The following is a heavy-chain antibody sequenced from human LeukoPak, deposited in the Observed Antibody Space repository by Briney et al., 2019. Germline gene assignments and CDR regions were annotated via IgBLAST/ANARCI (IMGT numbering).Heavy chain of an antibody. CDR3: ARSSNSVVGFYYGMDV. CDR1: GYTFTSYD. Sequence: ASVKVSCKASGYTFTSYDINWVRQATGQGLEWMGWISAYNGNTNYAQKFQGRVTMTRGTSTSTAYMELRSLRSADTAVYYCARSSNSVVGFYYGMDVWGQGTTVTVSS. V-gene: IGHV1-18*01. D-gene: IGHD2-21*01. J-gene: IGHJ6*02. CDR2: ISAYNGNT.